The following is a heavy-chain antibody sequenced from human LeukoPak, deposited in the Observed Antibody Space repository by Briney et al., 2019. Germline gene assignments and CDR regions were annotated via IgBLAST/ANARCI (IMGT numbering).Heavy chain of an antibody. V-gene: IGHV3-74*01. CDR3: ARDEGLTDDYFDY. J-gene: IGHJ4*02. CDR2: VNSDGSST. CDR1: GFTFSSYW. D-gene: IGHD4/OR15-4a*01. Sequence: GGSLRLSCAASGFTFSSYWMHWVRQAPGKGLVWVSRVNSDGSSTSYADSVKGRFTISRDNAKNTLYLQMNSLRAEDTAVYYCARDEGLTDDYFDYWGQGTLVTVSS.